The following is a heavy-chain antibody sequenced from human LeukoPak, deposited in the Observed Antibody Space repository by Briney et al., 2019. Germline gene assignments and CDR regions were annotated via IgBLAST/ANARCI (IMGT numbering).Heavy chain of an antibody. CDR2: ISGSGGTT. CDR1: GFTFSSYA. CDR3: AKCSPLTYCYANGNCMPPTLDY. J-gene: IGHJ4*02. V-gene: IGHV3-23*01. D-gene: IGHD2-21*01. Sequence: GGSLRLSCAASGFTFSSYALSWVRQAPGKGLEWVSLISGSGGTTYYADSVKGRFTISRDSSKNTLYLQMNSLRADDTAVYYCAKCSPLTYCYANGNCMPPTLDYWGQGTLVTVSS.